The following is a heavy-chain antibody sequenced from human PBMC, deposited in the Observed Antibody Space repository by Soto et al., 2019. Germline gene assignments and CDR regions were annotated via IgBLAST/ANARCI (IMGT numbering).Heavy chain of an antibody. V-gene: IGHV3-7*01. CDR2: IKQDGSDK. CDR3: ARGVGYSGYDPLNC. Sequence: EVLLVESGGGLVQPGGSLRLSCAASGFTFSNYWMTWVRQAPGKGLEWVANIKQDGSDKYYVDSVKGRFTISRDNAKNSLFLKMNSLRAEDTAVYYCARGVGYSGYDPLNCWGQGTLVTVSS. J-gene: IGHJ4*02. D-gene: IGHD5-12*01. CDR1: GFTFSNYW.